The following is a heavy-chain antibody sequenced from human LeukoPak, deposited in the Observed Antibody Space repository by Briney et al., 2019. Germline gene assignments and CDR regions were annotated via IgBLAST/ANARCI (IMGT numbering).Heavy chain of an antibody. D-gene: IGHD2-2*01. CDR2: IYTSGST. J-gene: IGHJ4*02. V-gene: IGHV4-4*07. Sequence: SETLSLTCTVSGGSISSYYRSWIRQPAGKGLEWIGRIYTSGSTNYNPSLKSRVTMSVDTSKNQFSLKLSSVTAADTAVYYCARVVMGCSSTSCYGPIRDWGQGTLVTVSS. CDR3: ARVVMGCSSTSCYGPIRD. CDR1: GGSISSYY.